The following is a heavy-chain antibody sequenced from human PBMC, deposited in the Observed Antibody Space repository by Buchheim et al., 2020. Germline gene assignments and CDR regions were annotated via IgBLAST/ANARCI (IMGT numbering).Heavy chain of an antibody. CDR2: IKSKTDGGTT. CDR1: GFTFSNAW. Sequence: EVQLVESGGGLVKPGGSLRLSCAASGFTFSNAWMSWVRQAPGKGLEWVGRIKSKTDGGTTDYDAPVKGRFTIARDDSKNTLYLQMNSLKTEDTAVYYCTTGITMVRGVTTYYFDYWGQGTL. J-gene: IGHJ4*02. D-gene: IGHD3-10*01. CDR3: TTGITMVRGVTTYYFDY. V-gene: IGHV3-15*01.